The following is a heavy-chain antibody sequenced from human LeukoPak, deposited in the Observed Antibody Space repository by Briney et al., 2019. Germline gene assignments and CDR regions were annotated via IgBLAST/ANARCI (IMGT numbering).Heavy chain of an antibody. V-gene: IGHV1-3*01. J-gene: IGHJ4*02. CDR3: ARAHYDSSGYDY. D-gene: IGHD3-22*01. Sequence: ASVKVSCKASGYTFTSYGISWVRQAPGQRLEWMGWINAGNGNTKYSQKFQGRVTITRDTSASTAYMELSSLRSEDTAVYYCARAHYDSSGYDYWGQGTLVTVSS. CDR1: GYTFTSYG. CDR2: INAGNGNT.